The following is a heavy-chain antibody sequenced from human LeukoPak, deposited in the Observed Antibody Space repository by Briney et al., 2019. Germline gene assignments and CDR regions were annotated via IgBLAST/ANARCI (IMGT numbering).Heavy chain of an antibody. CDR1: GGSISSHY. CDR3: ARLLDNDSSSDPDTFDM. CDR2: IYYSGKT. V-gene: IGHV4-59*11. J-gene: IGHJ3*02. D-gene: IGHD3-22*01. Sequence: PSETLSLACAVSGGSISSHYWSWIRQPPGKGMEWIGYIYYSGKTYYSPSLHIRVTISVDTSNNHFSLKLTSVTAADTAVYYCARLLDNDSSSDPDTFDMWGQGTMVTVSS.